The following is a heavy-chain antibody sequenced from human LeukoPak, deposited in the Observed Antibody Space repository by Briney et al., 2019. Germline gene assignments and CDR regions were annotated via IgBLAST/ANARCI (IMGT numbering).Heavy chain of an antibody. CDR3: ARLDFWSGQVDY. J-gene: IGHJ4*02. CDR2: INHSGST. V-gene: IGHV4-34*01. CDR1: GGSFSGYY. D-gene: IGHD3-3*01. Sequence: SETLSLTCAVYGGSFSGYYWSWIRQPPGKGLEWIGEINHSGSTNYNPSLKSRVTISVDTSKNQFSLKLSSVTAADTAVYYCARLDFWSGQVDYWGQGTLVTVSS.